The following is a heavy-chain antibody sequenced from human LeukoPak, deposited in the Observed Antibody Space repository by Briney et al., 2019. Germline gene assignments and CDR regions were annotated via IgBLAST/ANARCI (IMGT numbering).Heavy chain of an antibody. D-gene: IGHD4-23*01. CDR2: INDRGHT. CDR3: ASDPTTVVTLPYYFDF. CDR1: GGSFSGYH. J-gene: IGHJ4*02. V-gene: IGHV4-34*01. Sequence: SETLSLTCSVHGGSFSGYHWNWIRQSPEKGLEWIGEINDRGHTNYNPSLKSRVTISVDTSKKQFSLRLSSVTAADTAVYHCASDPTTVVTLPYYFDFWGQGTLVAVSS.